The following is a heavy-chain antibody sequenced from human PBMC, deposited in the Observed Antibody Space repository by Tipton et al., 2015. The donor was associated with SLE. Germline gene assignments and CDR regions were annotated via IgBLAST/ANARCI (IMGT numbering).Heavy chain of an antibody. Sequence: TLSLTCTVSGGSISSYYWGWIRQPPGKGLEWIGSIYYSGSTYYNPSLKSRVTISVDTSKNQFSLKLSSVTAADTALYYCARVFWRYDSGGPLGGFDLWGQGAMVTVSS. CDR1: GGSISSYY. D-gene: IGHD3-22*01. CDR3: ARVFWRYDSGGPLGGFDL. V-gene: IGHV4-39*07. CDR2: IYYSGST. J-gene: IGHJ3*01.